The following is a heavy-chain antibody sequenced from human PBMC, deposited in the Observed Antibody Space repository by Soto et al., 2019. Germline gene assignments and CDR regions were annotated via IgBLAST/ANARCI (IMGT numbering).Heavy chain of an antibody. Sequence: QVQLQESGPGLVKPSETLSLTCTVSGGSISGYYWCWIRQPPGTGLEWIGYMYNTGNTFYNPSFKSRVTISVDTPKSQFSLKLNSVTAAHSAVYYCATDLWGYCDTDSSPLDVWGQGTTVTVSS. CDR1: GGSISGYY. V-gene: IGHV4-59*01. CDR2: MYNTGNT. CDR3: ATDLWGYCDTDSSPLDV. J-gene: IGHJ6*02. D-gene: IGHD3-16*02.